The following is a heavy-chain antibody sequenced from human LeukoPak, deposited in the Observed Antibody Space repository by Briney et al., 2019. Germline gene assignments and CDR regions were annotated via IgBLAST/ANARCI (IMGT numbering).Heavy chain of an antibody. CDR1: GYTFTSYG. V-gene: IGHV1-18*01. J-gene: IGHJ4*02. D-gene: IGHD3-22*01. Sequence: GASVKVSCKASGYTFTSYGISWVRQAPGQGLEWMGWISAYNGNTNYAQKLQGRVTMTTDTSTSTAYMELRSLRSDDTAVYYCARAGDLYYDSSGNDYWGQGTLVTVSS. CDR3: ARAGDLYYDSSGNDY. CDR2: ISAYNGNT.